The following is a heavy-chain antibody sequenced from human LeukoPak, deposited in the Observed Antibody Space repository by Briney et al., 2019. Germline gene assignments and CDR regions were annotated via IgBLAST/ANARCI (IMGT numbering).Heavy chain of an antibody. CDR1: GYTFTGYY. D-gene: IGHD3-10*01. J-gene: IGHJ4*02. V-gene: IGHV1-2*06. CDR2: INPNSGGT. Sequence: GASVKVSCTASGYTFTGYYMHWVRQAPGQGLEWMGRINPNSGGTNYAQKFQGRVTMTRDTSISTAYMELSRLRSDDTAVYYCARDPLGDGSGSRGDYWGQGTLVTVSS. CDR3: ARDPLGDGSGSRGDY.